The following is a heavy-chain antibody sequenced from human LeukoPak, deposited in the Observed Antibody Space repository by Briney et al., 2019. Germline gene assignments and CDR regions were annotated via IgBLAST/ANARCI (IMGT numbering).Heavy chain of an antibody. Sequence: ETLSLTCTVSGGSISSSSYYWGWIRQPPGKGLEWIGSIFYSGSTYYNPSLQSRVTISVDTSKNQFSLKLSSVTATDTAVYYCARYRGAVAGNYFDYWGQGTLVTVSS. CDR1: GGSISSSSYY. J-gene: IGHJ4*02. V-gene: IGHV4-39*01. CDR3: ARYRGAVAGNYFDY. CDR2: IFYSGST. D-gene: IGHD6-19*01.